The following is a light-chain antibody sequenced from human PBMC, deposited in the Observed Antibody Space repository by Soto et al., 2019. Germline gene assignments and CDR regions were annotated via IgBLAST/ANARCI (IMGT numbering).Light chain of an antibody. CDR2: DAS. V-gene: IGKV3-11*01. CDR1: QSVSRY. J-gene: IGKJ5*01. CDR3: QQRSNWPPIT. Sequence: ETVLTQSPATLSLSPGERATLSCRASQSVSRYLAWYQQKPGQGPRLLIYDASIRATGIPARFSGSGSGTDFTLTISSLEPEDFAIYYCQQRSNWPPITFGQGTRLEIK.